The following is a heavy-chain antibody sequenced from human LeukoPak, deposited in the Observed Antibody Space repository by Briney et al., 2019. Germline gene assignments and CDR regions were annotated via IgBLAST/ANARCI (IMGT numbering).Heavy chain of an antibody. CDR1: GFTLSSYV. CDR2: ICGSGGRT. D-gene: IGHD6-19*01. J-gene: IGHJ4*02. CDR3: AKSDSSGWYGGVCFDY. V-gene: IGHV3-23*01. Sequence: PGGCLRLSRAASGFTLSSYVMSAVRQAPARGLEWVSAICGSGGRTYYADSVKGRFIISRDTSKNTLYPQMNSLRAEDTAVYYCAKSDSSGWYGGVCFDYWGQGTLVTVSS.